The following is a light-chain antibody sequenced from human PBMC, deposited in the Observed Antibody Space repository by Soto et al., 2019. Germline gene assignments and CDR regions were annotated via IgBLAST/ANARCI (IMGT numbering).Light chain of an antibody. Sequence: EIVLTQSPGTLSLSPGERATLSCRASQSISSTFLAWYQQKPGQAPGLLIFGVSNRATGISDRFSGSGSGTDFTLTISRLEPEDFAVYYCGQFVSSPPRTFGQGTKVDIK. V-gene: IGKV3-20*01. CDR1: QSISSTF. CDR3: GQFVSSPPRT. CDR2: GVS. J-gene: IGKJ1*01.